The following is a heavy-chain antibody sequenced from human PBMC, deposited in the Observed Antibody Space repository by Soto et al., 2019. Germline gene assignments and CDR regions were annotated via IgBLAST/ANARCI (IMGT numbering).Heavy chain of an antibody. CDR1: GFTFSSYG. CDR2: ISYDGSNK. Sequence: QVQLVESGGGVVQPGRSLRLSCPASGFTFSSYGMHWVRQAPGKGLEWVAVISYDGSNKYYADSVKGRFTISRDNSKNTLYLQMNSLRAEDTAVYYCAKDYYDFWSGYSPFDYWGQGTLVTVSS. CDR3: AKDYYDFWSGYSPFDY. D-gene: IGHD3-3*01. J-gene: IGHJ4*02. V-gene: IGHV3-30*18.